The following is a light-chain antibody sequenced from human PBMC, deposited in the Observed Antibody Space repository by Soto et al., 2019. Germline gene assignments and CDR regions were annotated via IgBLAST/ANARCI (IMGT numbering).Light chain of an antibody. V-gene: IGLV2-8*01. Sequence: QSVLTQPPSASGSPGQSVTISCTGTSSDVGAYNFVSWYQQHPGRAPKLIIYEVTKRPSGVPDRFSGFKSANTASLTVSGLQAEDEADYYCTSYAGNNNFVVFGGGTQLTVL. CDR1: SSDVGAYNF. J-gene: IGLJ2*01. CDR3: TSYAGNNNFVV. CDR2: EVT.